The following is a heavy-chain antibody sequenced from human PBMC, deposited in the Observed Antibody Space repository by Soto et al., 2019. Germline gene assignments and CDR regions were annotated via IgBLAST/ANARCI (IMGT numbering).Heavy chain of an antibody. CDR2: INADKGDT. CDR1: GYSFTDFA. Sequence: QAPLVQSGAEVKKPGASVKVSCKASGYSFTDFAMHWVRLASGQRLEWMGWINADKGDTKYSPKFQGRVTITRDTSATTVYMELKSLRSEDTAVYYCASGPLSGVATIWDYANWFDPWGQGSLVTVST. CDR3: ASGPLSGVATIWDYANWFDP. J-gene: IGHJ5*02. D-gene: IGHD5-12*01. V-gene: IGHV1-3*01.